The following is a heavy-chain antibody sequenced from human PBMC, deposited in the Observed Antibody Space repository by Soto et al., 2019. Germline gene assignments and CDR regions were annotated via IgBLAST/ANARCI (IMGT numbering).Heavy chain of an antibody. J-gene: IGHJ5*02. V-gene: IGHV1-46*01. CDR2: INPHGGST. CDR3: ARSSGGNFGIIIEGTNWFAP. CDR1: RDTSTSYY. D-gene: IGHD1-26*01. Sequence: ASVKVSCKAPRDTSTSYYINWVRQAPGQGLEWMGVINPHGGSTAYAQKFKGRVTLTRDTSASTVYMEVSSLTSEDTAMYYCARSSGGNFGIIIEGTNWFAPWGQGTLVTVSS.